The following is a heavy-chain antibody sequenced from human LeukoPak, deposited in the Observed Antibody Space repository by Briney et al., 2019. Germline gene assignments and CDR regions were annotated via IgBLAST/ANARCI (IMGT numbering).Heavy chain of an antibody. CDR1: GLTFTNYW. CDR2: IYPGDSDT. Sequence: GGSLQISCQASGLTFTNYWIGWGRQLPGKGREGMGIIYPGDSDTRYSPSFQGQVTISADKSSSTAYLQWRSLKASDTAMYYCAGHSFDTVDAFDVWGQGTIVIVSA. CDR3: AGHSFDTVDAFDV. J-gene: IGHJ3*01. D-gene: IGHD2-2*02. V-gene: IGHV5-51*01.